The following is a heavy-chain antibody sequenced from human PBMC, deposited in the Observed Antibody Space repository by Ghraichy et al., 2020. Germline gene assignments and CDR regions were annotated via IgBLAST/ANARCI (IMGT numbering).Heavy chain of an antibody. CDR2: IYYSGST. V-gene: IGHV4-59*01. Sequence: SETLSLTCTVSGGSISSYYWSWIRQPPGKGLEWIGYIYYSGSTNYNPSLKSRVTISVDTSKNQFSLKLSSVTAADTAVYYCAREVRYSYGLNGRWFDPWGQGTLVTVSS. J-gene: IGHJ5*02. CDR3: AREVRYSYGLNGRWFDP. D-gene: IGHD5-18*01. CDR1: GGSISSYY.